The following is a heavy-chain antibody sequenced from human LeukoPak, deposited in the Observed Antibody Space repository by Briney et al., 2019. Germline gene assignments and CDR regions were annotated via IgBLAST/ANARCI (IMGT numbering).Heavy chain of an antibody. V-gene: IGHV4-38-2*01. Sequence: SETLSLTCAVSAYSIGSGYYWGWIRQPPGKGLEWIGSFYHSGSTYYNPSLKSRVTISVDTSKNQFSLKLSSLTAADTAVYYCARHDFYSNYPHNWFDPWGQGTLVTVSS. CDR3: ARHDFYSNYPHNWFDP. D-gene: IGHD4-11*01. J-gene: IGHJ5*02. CDR2: FYHSGST. CDR1: AYSIGSGYY.